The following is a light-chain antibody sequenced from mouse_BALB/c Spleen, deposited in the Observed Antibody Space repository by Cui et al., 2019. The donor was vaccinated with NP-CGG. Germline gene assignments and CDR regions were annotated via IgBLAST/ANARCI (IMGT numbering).Light chain of an antibody. V-gene: IGLV1*01. Sequence: QAVVTQESAPTPPPGATVPLTCRSGTGAVTPSNYANWVQEKPDHLFTGLIGGTNNRAPGVPARFSGSLIGDKAALTITGAQTEDEAIYFCALWYSNHWVFGGGTKLTVL. CDR2: GTN. CDR3: ALWYSNHWV. CDR1: TGAVTPSNY. J-gene: IGLJ1*01.